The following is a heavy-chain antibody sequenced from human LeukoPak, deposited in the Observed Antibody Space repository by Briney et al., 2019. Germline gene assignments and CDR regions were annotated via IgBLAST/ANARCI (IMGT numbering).Heavy chain of an antibody. D-gene: IGHD2-2*01. J-gene: IGHJ4*02. Sequence: AETLSLTCTVSGGSISSYYGSWIRQPAGKGLEWIGGIYTSGSTNYNPSLKSRVTMSVDTSKNQLSLKLSSVTAADSAVYYCARDRSYCSSTSCYYYFDYWGQGTLVTVSS. CDR2: IYTSGST. V-gene: IGHV4-4*07. CDR3: ARDRSYCSSTSCYYYFDY. CDR1: GGSISSYY.